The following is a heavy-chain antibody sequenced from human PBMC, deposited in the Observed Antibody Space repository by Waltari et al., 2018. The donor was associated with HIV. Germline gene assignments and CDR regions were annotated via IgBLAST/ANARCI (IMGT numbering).Heavy chain of an antibody. CDR3: ARDSGPYYYDSSGYASFDY. V-gene: IGHV3-21*01. J-gene: IGHJ4*02. D-gene: IGHD3-22*01. CDR1: GFTFSRYS. Sequence: EVQLVESGGGLVKPGGSLRLSCAASGFTFSRYSMNWVRQAPGKGVGCVSYISSSSSYIYYADSVKGRFTISRDNAKNSLYLQMNSLRAEDTAVYYCARDSGPYYYDSSGYASFDYWGQGTLVTVSS. CDR2: ISSSSSYI.